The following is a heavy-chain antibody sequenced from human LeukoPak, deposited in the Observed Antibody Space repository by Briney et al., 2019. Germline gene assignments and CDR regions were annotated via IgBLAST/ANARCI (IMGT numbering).Heavy chain of an antibody. CDR1: GFTFSSYA. CDR2: ISGSGGST. D-gene: IGHD2-8*01. Sequence: GGSLRLSCAASGFTFSSYAMSWVRQAPGKGLEWVSAISGSGGSTYYADSVKGRFTISRDNSKNTLYLQMNSLRAEDTAVYYCAEDASHYAEDASHYATLVGYWGQGTLVTVSS. CDR3: AEDASHYAEDASHYATLVGY. J-gene: IGHJ4*02. V-gene: IGHV3-23*01.